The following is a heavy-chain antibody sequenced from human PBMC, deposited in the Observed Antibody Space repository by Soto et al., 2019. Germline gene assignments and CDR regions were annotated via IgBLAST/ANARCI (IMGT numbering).Heavy chain of an antibody. Sequence: SETLSLTCGVSGGTVASSHWWSWVRQSPSRGLEWIGNVYHTGDTNFNPSLQSRVTFSVDKSNNQFSLRLTSLTAADTAVYFCAREIVTAGGNNDFDPWGHGTLVTVSS. CDR3: AREIVTAGGNNDFDP. J-gene: IGHJ5*02. CDR2: VYHTGDT. V-gene: IGHV4-4*02. CDR1: GGTVASSHW. D-gene: IGHD2-21*02.